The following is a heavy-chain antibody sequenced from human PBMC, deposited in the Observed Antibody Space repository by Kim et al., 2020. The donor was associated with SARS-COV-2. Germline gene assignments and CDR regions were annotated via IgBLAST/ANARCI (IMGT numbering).Heavy chain of an antibody. CDR1: GFTFSSYW. CDR3: ARGNSGSYFWHEADY. J-gene: IGHJ4*02. D-gene: IGHD1-26*01. Sequence: GGSLRLSCAASGFTFSSYWMHWVRQAPGKGLEWVSRINSGGSSTSYADSVKGRFTISRDNAKNTLYLQMNSLRAEDTAVYYCARGNSGSYFWHEADYWGQGTLVTVSS. CDR2: INSGGSST. V-gene: IGHV3-74*01.